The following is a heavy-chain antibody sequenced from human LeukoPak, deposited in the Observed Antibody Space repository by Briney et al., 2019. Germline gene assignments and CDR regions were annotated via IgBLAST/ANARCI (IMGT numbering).Heavy chain of an antibody. CDR2: IRYDGSNK. V-gene: IGHV3-30*02. Sequence: PGGSLRLSCAASGFTFSSYSMNWVRQAPGKGLEWVAFIRYDGSNKYYADSVKGRFTISRDNSKNTLYLQMNSLRAEDTAVYYCASKEDDSSGYIDYWGQGTLVTVSS. D-gene: IGHD3-22*01. CDR3: ASKEDDSSGYIDY. J-gene: IGHJ4*02. CDR1: GFTFSSYS.